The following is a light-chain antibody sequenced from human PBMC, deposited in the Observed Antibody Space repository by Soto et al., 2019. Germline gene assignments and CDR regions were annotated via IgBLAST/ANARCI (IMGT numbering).Light chain of an antibody. CDR3: QQYNSRHT. J-gene: IGKJ2*01. CDR1: QSISSW. V-gene: IGKV1-5*03. Sequence: DIQMTQSPSTLSASVGDRVTITCRASQSISSWLAWYQQKPGKAPKLLIYKASSLESGVPSRLSGSGSGTEFTLTISSRQPDDFATYYCQQYNSRHTFGQGTKLEIK. CDR2: KAS.